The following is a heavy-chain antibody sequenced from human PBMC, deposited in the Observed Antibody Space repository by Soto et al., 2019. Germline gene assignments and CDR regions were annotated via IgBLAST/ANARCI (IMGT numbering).Heavy chain of an antibody. CDR3: ARDTTLYYDFFCSYRINYYGIHV. Sequence: ASVKVSCKASGYSFTSYAMHWVRQAPGQRLEWMGWINAGNGNTKYSQKFQGRVTITRDTSASTAYMELSSLRSEDTAVYYCARDTTLYYDFFCSYRINYYGIHVSCQGPSVTVS. D-gene: IGHD3-3*01. V-gene: IGHV1-3*01. J-gene: IGHJ6*02. CDR2: INAGNGNT. CDR1: GYSFTSYA.